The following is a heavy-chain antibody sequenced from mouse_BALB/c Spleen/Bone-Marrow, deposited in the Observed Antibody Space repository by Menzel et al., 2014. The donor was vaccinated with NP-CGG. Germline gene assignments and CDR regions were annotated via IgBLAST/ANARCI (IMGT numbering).Heavy chain of an antibody. V-gene: IGHV5-17*02. J-gene: IGHJ3*01. D-gene: IGHD2-12*01. CDR3: ARELLAY. Sequence: EVQVVESGGGLVQPGGSRKLSCAASGFTFSSFGMHWVRQAPEKGLEWVAYISSGSSTIYYADTVKGRFTISRDNPKNPLFLQMTSLRSEDTAMYYCARELLAYWGQGTLVTVSA. CDR1: GFTFSSFG. CDR2: ISSGSSTI.